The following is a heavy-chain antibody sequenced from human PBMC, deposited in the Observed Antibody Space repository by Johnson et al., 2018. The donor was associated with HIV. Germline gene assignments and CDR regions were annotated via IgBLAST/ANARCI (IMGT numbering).Heavy chain of an antibody. Sequence: QVQLMESGGGLVQPGRSLRLSCAASGFTFSNYAMDWVRQAPGEGLEWVAVISYDGSNKYYADSVKGRFTISRDNSKNTLYLQMSSLRAEDTAVYYCARQTLRAFDIWGQGTMVTVSS. CDR2: ISYDGSNK. J-gene: IGHJ3*02. V-gene: IGHV3-30*03. CDR1: GFTFSNYA. CDR3: ARQTLRAFDI.